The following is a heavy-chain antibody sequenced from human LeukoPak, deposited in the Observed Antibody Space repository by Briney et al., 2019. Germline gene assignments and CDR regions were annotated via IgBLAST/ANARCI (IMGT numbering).Heavy chain of an antibody. Sequence: SETLSLTCTVSGGSISSYYWSWIRQPPGKGLEWIGYIYYSGSTNYNPSLKSRVTISVDTSKNQFSLKLSSVTAADTAVYYCARGRHSSSWLYYYYYMDVWGKGTTVTVSS. CDR1: GGSISSYY. V-gene: IGHV4-59*12. J-gene: IGHJ6*03. CDR3: ARGRHSSSWLYYYYYMDV. D-gene: IGHD6-13*01. CDR2: IYYSGST.